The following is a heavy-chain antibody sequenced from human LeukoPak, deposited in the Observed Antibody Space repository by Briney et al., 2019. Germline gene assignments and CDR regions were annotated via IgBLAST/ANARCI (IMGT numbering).Heavy chain of an antibody. Sequence: GGSLRLSCAASGFTFSSYWMSWVLHAPGKGLGWVANIKQDGSEKYYVDSVKGRFTISRDNAKNSLYLQMNSLRAEDTAVYYCARREVVVAASTDAFDIWGQGTMVTVSS. V-gene: IGHV3-7*01. CDR3: ARREVVVAASTDAFDI. CDR1: GFTFSSYW. CDR2: IKQDGSEK. J-gene: IGHJ3*02. D-gene: IGHD2-15*01.